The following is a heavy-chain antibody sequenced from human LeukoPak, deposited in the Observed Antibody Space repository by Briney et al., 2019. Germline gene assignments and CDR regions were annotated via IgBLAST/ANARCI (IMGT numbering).Heavy chain of an antibody. CDR1: GGSIGTYY. J-gene: IGHJ3*02. D-gene: IGHD1-14*01. CDR2: IYYNGYT. Sequence: SETLSLTCTVSGGSIGTYYWSWIRQPPGKGLEWIGYIYYNGYTDYNPSLKSRVTISLHTSKNQFSLRLSSVTAADTAVYYCARGLNNRKSGRRFDVFEIWGQGTMVTVSS. CDR3: ARGLNNRKSGRRFDVFEI. V-gene: IGHV4-59*01.